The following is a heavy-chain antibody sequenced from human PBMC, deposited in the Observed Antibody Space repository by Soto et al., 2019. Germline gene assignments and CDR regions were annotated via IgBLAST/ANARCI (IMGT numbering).Heavy chain of an antibody. CDR2: IGAYNGNT. CDR1: GYTFTNYG. Sequence: ASVKVSCKASGYTFTNYGITWVRQAPGQGLEWMGWIGAYNGNTHYTERLQGRVTMTTDTSTSTAYMELRGLRSDDSAVYYCAGVRQLVGYFYYDMDVWGKGTTVTVS. J-gene: IGHJ6*03. V-gene: IGHV1-18*01. CDR3: AGVRQLVGYFYYDMDV. D-gene: IGHD6-6*01.